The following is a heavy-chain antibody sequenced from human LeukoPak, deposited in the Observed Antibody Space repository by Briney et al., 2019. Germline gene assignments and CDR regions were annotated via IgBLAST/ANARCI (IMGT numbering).Heavy chain of an antibody. CDR1: GFTFSNSW. V-gene: IGHV3-74*03. D-gene: IGHD1-14*01. Sequence: PGGSLRLSCVASGFTFSNSWMHWVRQAPGKGLLWVSRINTDGTNIKYADSVKGRFTISRDNAENTLYLQMHTLSAEDTAVYYCARDQTQAGPTTVDYWGQGTLVTVSS. J-gene: IGHJ4*02. CDR2: INTDGTNI. CDR3: ARDQTQAGPTTVDY.